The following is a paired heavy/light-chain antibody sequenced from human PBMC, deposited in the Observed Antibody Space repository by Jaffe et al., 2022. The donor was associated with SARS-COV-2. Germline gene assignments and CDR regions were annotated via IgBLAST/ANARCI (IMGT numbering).Light chain of an antibody. CDR3: QQYFGSPL. Sequence: DIVMTQSPDSLAVSLGERATINCKSSQSILYSSNNKNYLAWYQQKPGQPPKLLIYWASTRESGVPDRFSGSGSGTDFTLTISSLQAEDVAVYYCQQYFGSPLFGPGTKVDIK. CDR1: QSILYSSNNKNY. CDR2: WAS. V-gene: IGKV4-1*01. J-gene: IGKJ3*01.
Heavy chain of an antibody. CDR3: ARDGSSGSSFYYDF. D-gene: IGHD2-15*01. J-gene: IGHJ4*02. CDR2: ISASTITM. CDR1: GFTFNSYG. Sequence: EVQLVESGGGLVQPGGSLRLSCAASGFTFNSYGMNWVRQAPGKGLEWVSYISASTITMYYADSVKGRFTISRDNAKNSLYLQMNSLRDEDTAVYYCARDGSSGSSFYYDFWGQGTLVTVSS. V-gene: IGHV3-48*02.